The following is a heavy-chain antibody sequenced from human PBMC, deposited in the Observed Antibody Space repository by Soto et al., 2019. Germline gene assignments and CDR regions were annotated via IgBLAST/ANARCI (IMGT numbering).Heavy chain of an antibody. CDR3: AKDLPEAIVGPGGFDY. CDR1: CFTFISYG. V-gene: IGHV3-30*18. Sequence: PGGSLTLSCAASCFTFISYGMHWVRQAPGKGLEWVAVISYDGSNKYYADSVKGRFTISRDNSKNTLYLQMNSLRAEDTAVYYCAKDLPEAIVGPGGFDYWGQGTLVTVSS. CDR2: ISYDGSNK. J-gene: IGHJ4*02. D-gene: IGHD1-26*01.